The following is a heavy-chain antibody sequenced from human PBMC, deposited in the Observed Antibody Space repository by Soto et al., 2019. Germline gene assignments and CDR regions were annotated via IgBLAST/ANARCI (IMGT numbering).Heavy chain of an antibody. Sequence: GGSLRLSCAASGFTFSSYGMHWVRQAPGRGLEWVAVISYDGSNKYYADSVKGRFTISRDNSKNTLYLQMNSLRAEDAAVYYCAKAPRSLYDSSGYYPNYWGQGTLVTVSS. CDR1: GFTFSSYG. CDR2: ISYDGSNK. CDR3: AKAPRSLYDSSGYYPNY. J-gene: IGHJ4*02. D-gene: IGHD3-22*01. V-gene: IGHV3-30*18.